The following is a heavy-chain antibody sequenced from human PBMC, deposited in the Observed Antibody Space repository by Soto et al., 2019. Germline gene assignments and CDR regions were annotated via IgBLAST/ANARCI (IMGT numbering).Heavy chain of an antibody. CDR3: ATDGEQLDFDY. V-gene: IGHV3-23*01. D-gene: IGHD6-6*01. J-gene: IGHJ4*02. Sequence: GGSLRLSCAASGFTFSNYAMSWVRQAPGKGLEWVSAISGGGYTYYADSVKGRFTISRDNSKNTLYLQMNSLRAEDTAVYYCATDGEQLDFDYWRQGTLVTVSS. CDR2: ISGGGYT. CDR1: GFTFSNYA.